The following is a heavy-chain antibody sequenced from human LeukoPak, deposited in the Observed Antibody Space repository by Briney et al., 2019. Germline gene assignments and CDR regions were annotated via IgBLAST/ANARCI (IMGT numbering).Heavy chain of an antibody. Sequence: SETLSLTCTVSGGPIRNHWSWIRQPPGKGLQWIGFIYSSGSTNYNPSLKSRVTISLDTSKNQFSLRVSSVTSADTAVYYCARGNSGYDYAFDIWGQGTMVTVSS. J-gene: IGHJ3*02. CDR2: IYSSGST. CDR3: ARGNSGYDYAFDI. D-gene: IGHD5-12*01. CDR1: GGPIRNH. V-gene: IGHV4-59*01.